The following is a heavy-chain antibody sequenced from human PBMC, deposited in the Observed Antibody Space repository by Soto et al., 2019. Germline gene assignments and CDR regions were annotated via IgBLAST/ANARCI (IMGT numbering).Heavy chain of an antibody. CDR1: GGSMSPNY. V-gene: IGHV4-59*12. D-gene: IGHD3-10*01. CDR3: ARVFGFGGMDF. J-gene: IGHJ6*02. Sequence: SETLSLTCTVSGGSMSPNYWSWSRQPPGRGLEWVGYIYYSGSTYYNPSLKSRVTISVDTSKNQFSLKLSSVTAADTAVYYCARVFGFGGMDFWGQGTTVTVSS. CDR2: IYYSGST.